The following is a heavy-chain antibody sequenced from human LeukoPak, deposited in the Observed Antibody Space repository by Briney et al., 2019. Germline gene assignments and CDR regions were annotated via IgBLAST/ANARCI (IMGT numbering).Heavy chain of an antibody. CDR2: ISSSGSTI. V-gene: IGHV3-11*04. D-gene: IGHD6-6*01. CDR1: GFTFSDYY. CDR3: ARVLGSSSVNYYYMDV. Sequence: GGSLRLSCAASGFTFSDYYMSWIRQAPGKGLEWVSYISSSGSTIYYADSVKGRFTISRDNAENSLYLHMNSLRAEDTAVYYCARVLGSSSVNYYYMDVWGKGTTVTVSS. J-gene: IGHJ6*03.